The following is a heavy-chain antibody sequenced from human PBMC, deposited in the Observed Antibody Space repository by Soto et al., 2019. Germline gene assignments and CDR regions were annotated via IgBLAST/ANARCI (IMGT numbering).Heavy chain of an antibody. CDR1: GFTFSSYA. D-gene: IGHD6-19*01. CDR3: AKDRGAVGRFSVIAVAGIPS. CDR2: ISGGGGNT. J-gene: IGHJ5*02. V-gene: IGHV3-23*01. Sequence: EVQLLESGGCLVQPGGSLRLSCAASGFTFSSYAMSWVRQTPGQGLEWVSGISGGGGNTYYADSVTGRFTISRDNSRNTLYLQMNSLRAADTAIDYCAKDRGAVGRFSVIAVAGIPSWGQGTLVTVSS.